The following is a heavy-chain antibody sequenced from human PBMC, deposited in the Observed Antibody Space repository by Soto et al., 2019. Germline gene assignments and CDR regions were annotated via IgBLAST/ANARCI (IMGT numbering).Heavy chain of an antibody. Sequence: EVQLVESGGGLVKPGGSLRLSCAASGFTFSSYSMNWVRQAPGKGLEWVSSISSSSSYIYYADSVKGRFTISRDNAKNTQYMQINSQRAEDTAVYYCARVGYCSGGSCSSGGGLDYWGQGTLVTVSS. CDR1: GFTFSSYS. J-gene: IGHJ4*02. D-gene: IGHD2-15*01. CDR3: ARVGYCSGGSCSSGGGLDY. CDR2: ISSSSSYI. V-gene: IGHV3-21*01.